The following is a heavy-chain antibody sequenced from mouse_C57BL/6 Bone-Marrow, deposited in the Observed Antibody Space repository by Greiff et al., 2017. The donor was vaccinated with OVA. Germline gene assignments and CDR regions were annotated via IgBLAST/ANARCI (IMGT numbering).Heavy chain of an antibody. CDR3: ARHALNWEGFAY. J-gene: IGHJ3*01. D-gene: IGHD4-1*02. V-gene: IGHV1-62-2*01. CDR2: FYPGSGSI. Sequence: QVQLQQSGAELVKPGASVKLSCKASGYTFTEYTIHWVKQRSGQGLEWIGWFYPGSGSIKYNEKFKDKATLTADKSSSTVYMELRLTSEDSAVYFCARHALNWEGFAYWGQGTLVTVSA. CDR1: GYTFTEYT.